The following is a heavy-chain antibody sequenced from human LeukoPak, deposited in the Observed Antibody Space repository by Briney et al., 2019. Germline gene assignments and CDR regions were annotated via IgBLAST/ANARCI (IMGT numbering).Heavy chain of an antibody. CDR3: AKKRWLQLDGDYFDY. Sequence: GGSLRLPCAASGFTFSSYGMSWVRQAPGKGLEWVSAISGSGGSTYYADSVKGRFTISRDNSKNTLYLQMNSLRAEDTAVYYCAKKRWLQLDGDYFDYWGQGTLVTVSS. CDR1: GFTFSSYG. CDR2: ISGSGGST. V-gene: IGHV3-23*01. J-gene: IGHJ4*02. D-gene: IGHD5-24*01.